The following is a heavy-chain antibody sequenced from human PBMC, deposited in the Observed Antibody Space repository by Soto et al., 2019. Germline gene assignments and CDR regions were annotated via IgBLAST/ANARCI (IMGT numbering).Heavy chain of an antibody. CDR3: ARVTEGCYSVEYFQH. J-gene: IGHJ1*01. Sequence: EVQLVESGGGLVQPGGSLRLSCAASGFTVSSNYMSWVRQAPGKGLEWVSVIYSGGSTYYADSVKGRFTISRDNSKNTLYLQMNSLRAEDTAVYYCARVTEGCYSVEYFQHWGQGTLVTVSS. V-gene: IGHV3-66*01. CDR2: IYSGGST. D-gene: IGHD2-15*01. CDR1: GFTVSSNY.